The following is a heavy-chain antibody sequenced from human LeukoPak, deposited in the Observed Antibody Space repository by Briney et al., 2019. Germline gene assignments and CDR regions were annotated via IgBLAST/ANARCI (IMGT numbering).Heavy chain of an antibody. CDR1: GYDFTHFG. CDR2: ISPYNGNT. CDR3: ARAGSGSGWYFDY. V-gene: IGHV1-18*01. J-gene: IGHJ4*02. Sequence: ASVTVSCMPSGYDFTHFGITWVRRAPGQGLEWMGWISPYNGNTRYAQKFQGRVAMTTDTSTTTAYMELRCLRFNDTAVYCCARAGSGSGWYFDYWGQGTLVTVSS. D-gene: IGHD6-19*01.